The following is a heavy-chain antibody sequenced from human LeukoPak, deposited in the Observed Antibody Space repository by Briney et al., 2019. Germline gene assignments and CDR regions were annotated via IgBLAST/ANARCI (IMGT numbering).Heavy chain of an antibody. D-gene: IGHD3-3*02. CDR3: AKAAFSRTSYFDY. J-gene: IGHJ4*02. CDR1: GFTFSIYT. CDR2: ISGSGGNT. V-gene: IGHV3-23*01. Sequence: GGSLRLSCAASGFTFSIYTMRLVRQAPGKGLEWVSAISGSGGNTYYADSVKGRFTISRDNSKNTLYPQMDSLRADDTAVYYCAKAAFSRTSYFDYWGQGTLVTASS.